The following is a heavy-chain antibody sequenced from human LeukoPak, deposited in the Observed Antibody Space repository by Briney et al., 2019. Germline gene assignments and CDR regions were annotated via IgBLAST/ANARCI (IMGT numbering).Heavy chain of an antibody. Sequence: PSETLSLTCAVYGVSFSGYYWSWIRQPPGKGLEWIGEINHSGSTNYTPSLKSRVTISVDTSKNQFSLKLSSVTAADTAVYFCARGRVSSSSWSSTYYYYFYMDVWGKGTTVTVSS. CDR3: ARGRVSSSSWSSTYYYYFYMDV. D-gene: IGHD6-13*01. V-gene: IGHV4-34*01. CDR2: INHSGST. CDR1: GVSFSGYY. J-gene: IGHJ6*03.